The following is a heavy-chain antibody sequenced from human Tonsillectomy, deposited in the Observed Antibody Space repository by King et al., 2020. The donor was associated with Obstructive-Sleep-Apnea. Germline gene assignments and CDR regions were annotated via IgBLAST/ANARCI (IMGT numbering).Heavy chain of an antibody. Sequence: VQLQESGPGLVKPSQTLSLTCTVSGASISSGDYYWKWIRQPPGKGLEWIGYIYFNGNTYYSSSLKSRVTISVDTSKNQFSLKLRSVTAADTAVYYCAREFRFYGPGSLDYWGQGTLVTVSS. CDR1: GASISSGDYY. CDR2: IYFNGNT. CDR3: AREFRFYGPGSLDY. D-gene: IGHD4-17*01. J-gene: IGHJ4*02. V-gene: IGHV4-30-4*01.